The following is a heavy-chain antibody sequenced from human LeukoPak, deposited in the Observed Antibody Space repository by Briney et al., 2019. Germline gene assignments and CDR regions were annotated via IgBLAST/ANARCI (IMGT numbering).Heavy chain of an antibody. V-gene: IGHV3-23*01. CDR3: AKGRIAVWEYYFDS. Sequence: PGGSLRLSCAASGFTFSSYAMSWVRQAPGKGLEWVSAISASGGNTYYADSVKGRFTISRDNSKNTLYLQMNSLRAEDTAVYYCAKGRIAVWEYYFDSWGQGTLVTVSS. CDR1: GFTFSSYA. D-gene: IGHD6-19*01. J-gene: IGHJ4*02. CDR2: ISASGGNT.